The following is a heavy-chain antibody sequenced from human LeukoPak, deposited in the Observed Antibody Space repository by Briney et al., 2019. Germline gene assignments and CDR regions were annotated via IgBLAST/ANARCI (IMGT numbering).Heavy chain of an antibody. J-gene: IGHJ4*02. Sequence: PGGSLRLSCAASGFTFRSYPMNWVRPAPGKGLEWVATIREDGSEKNYVDSVKGRFIVSRDNAKNSFHLQMDSLRADDSAVYYCARGGYEFWGEGDLVTVSS. CDR1: GFTFRSYP. D-gene: IGHD5-12*01. V-gene: IGHV3-7*01. CDR2: IREDGSEK. CDR3: ARGGYEF.